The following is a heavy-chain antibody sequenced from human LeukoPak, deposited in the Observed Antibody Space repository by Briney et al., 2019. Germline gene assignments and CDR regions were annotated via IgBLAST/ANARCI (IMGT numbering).Heavy chain of an antibody. CDR3: ARLSGYYGGNLF. CDR2: IYYSGTT. Sequence: KASETLSLTCTVSDDSIISSSYYWGWIRQPPGKGLEWIGTIYYSGTTYCNPSLKSRVIISVDTSKKQFSLKLNSVTAADTAVYYCARLSGYYGGNLFWGQGTLVTVSS. V-gene: IGHV4-39*01. J-gene: IGHJ1*01. D-gene: IGHD4-23*01. CDR1: DDSIISSSYY.